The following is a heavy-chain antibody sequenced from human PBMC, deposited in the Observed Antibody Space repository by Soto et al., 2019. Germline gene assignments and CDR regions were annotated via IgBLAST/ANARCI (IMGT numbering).Heavy chain of an antibody. CDR3: ARPKDYDDCLDL. D-gene: IGHD3-22*01. V-gene: IGHV1-18*01. CDR1: GYTFTSYG. J-gene: IGHJ4*02. CDR2: ISAYNGNT. Sequence: ASVKVSCKASGYTFTSYGISWVRQAPGQGLEWMGWISAYNGNTNYAQKLQGRVTLTTDTSANTAYMELSSLISEDTAVYYCARPKDYDDCLDLWGQGTLVTVSS.